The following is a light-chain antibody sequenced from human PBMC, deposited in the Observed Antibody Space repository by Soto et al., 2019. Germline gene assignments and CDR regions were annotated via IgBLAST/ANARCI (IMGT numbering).Light chain of an antibody. CDR3: HQYHNWPRT. J-gene: IGKJ1*01. CDR1: QSVFSN. V-gene: IGKV3D-15*01. CDR2: GAS. Sequence: EIVLTQSPATLSVSPGERATLSCRASQSVFSNLAWYQQKPGQAPRLLIYGASTRASAIPARFSGRGSGTDFTLTISRLQSEDFAVYFCHQYHNWPRTFGQGTKVDVK.